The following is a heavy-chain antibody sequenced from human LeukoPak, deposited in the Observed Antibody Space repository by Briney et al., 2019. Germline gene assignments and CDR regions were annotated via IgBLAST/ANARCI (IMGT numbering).Heavy chain of an antibody. D-gene: IGHD3-10*01. CDR2: IYSGGST. J-gene: IGHJ6*02. V-gene: IGHV3-66*02. CDR1: GFTVSSNY. Sequence: GGSLRLSCAASGFTVSSNYMSWVRQAPGKGLEWVSVIYSGGSTYYADSVKGRFTISRDNSKNTLYLQVNSLRAEDTAVYYCARGPPLFGEHYYYYGMDVWGQGTTVTVSS. CDR3: ARGPPLFGEHYYYYGMDV.